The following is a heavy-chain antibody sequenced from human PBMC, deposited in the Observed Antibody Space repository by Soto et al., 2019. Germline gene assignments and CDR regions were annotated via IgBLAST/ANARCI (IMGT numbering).Heavy chain of an antibody. CDR1: GYTFTSYG. V-gene: IGHV1-18*01. D-gene: IGHD3-3*02. CDR3: ARIRRRTDTPEARLDF. CDR2: IGPYKGTR. J-gene: IGHJ4*02. Sequence: ASVKVSCKVSGYTFTSYGISWVRQAPGQGLEWVGWIGPYKGTRKYTESLQGRVTLTTDTSTSTAYMELKSLTSDDTAVYFCARIRRRTDTPEARLDFWGQGSLVTVSS.